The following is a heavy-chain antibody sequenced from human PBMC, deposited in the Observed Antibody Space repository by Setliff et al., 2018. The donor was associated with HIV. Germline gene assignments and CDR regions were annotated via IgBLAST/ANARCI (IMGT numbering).Heavy chain of an antibody. CDR3: TRLRGYSYGLASYYYYYMDV. V-gene: IGHV5-51*01. Sequence: GESLKISCKGFGYNFASSWIGWVRQMPGKGLEWMGIIYPGDFDTRYSPSFQGQVTISADKSISTAYLRWSSLKTEDTAVYYCTRLRGYSYGLASYYYYYMDVWGKGTTVTVSS. D-gene: IGHD5-18*01. J-gene: IGHJ6*03. CDR2: IYPGDFDT. CDR1: GYNFASSW.